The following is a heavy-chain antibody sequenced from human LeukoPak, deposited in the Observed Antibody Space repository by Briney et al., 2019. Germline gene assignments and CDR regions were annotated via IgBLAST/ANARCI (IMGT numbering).Heavy chain of an antibody. D-gene: IGHD3-22*01. CDR2: IHHSGNT. CDR1: GGSISSDY. Sequence: SETLSLTCTVSGGSISSDYWSWIRQPLGKGLEWIGYIHHSGNTNYNPSLKSRVTISVDTSKNQFSLKLSSVTAADTAVYYCARGYYDSSGSSNTFDVWGQGTMVTVSS. V-gene: IGHV4-59*08. CDR3: ARGYYDSSGSSNTFDV. J-gene: IGHJ3*01.